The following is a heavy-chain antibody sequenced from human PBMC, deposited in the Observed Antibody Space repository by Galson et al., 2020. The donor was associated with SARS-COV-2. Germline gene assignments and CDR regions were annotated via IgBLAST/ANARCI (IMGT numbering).Heavy chain of an antibody. CDR1: GYIFSSHG. Sequence: GGSLRLSCAASGYIFSSHGMHWVRQAPGKGLEWLAVVTSDGSNKVYVDAVMGRFTISRDNSKNTLHLQMNILRADDTAVYYCAREIGGYGDPVAYFDYWGQGTLVSVSS. J-gene: IGHJ4*02. CDR3: AREIGGYGDPVAYFDY. V-gene: IGHV3-33*01. CDR2: VTSDGSNK. D-gene: IGHD4-17*01.